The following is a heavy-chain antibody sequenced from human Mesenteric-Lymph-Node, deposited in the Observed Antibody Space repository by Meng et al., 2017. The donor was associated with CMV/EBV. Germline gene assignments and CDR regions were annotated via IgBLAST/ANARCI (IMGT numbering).Heavy chain of an antibody. J-gene: IGHJ4*02. CDR1: GFIVSSTS. D-gene: IGHD5-12*01. Sequence: GGSLRLSCAASGFIVSSTSMTWVRQAPGKGLEWVSLIYNSGTAYYADAVKGRFTISRDNSKNTLYLQMNSLKAEDTAVYYCARGPVDVVAYYFTYWGQGTLVTVSS. V-gene: IGHV3-53*01. CDR3: ARGPVDVVAYYFTY. CDR2: IYNSGTA.